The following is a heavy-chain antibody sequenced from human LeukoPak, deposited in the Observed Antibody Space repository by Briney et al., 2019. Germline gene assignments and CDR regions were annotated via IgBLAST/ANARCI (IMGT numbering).Heavy chain of an antibody. D-gene: IGHD3-22*01. J-gene: IGHJ4*02. Sequence: KPSETLSLTCAVYGGSFSDYYWSWIRQPPGKGLEWIGEINHSGSTNYNPSLKSRVTISVDTSKNQFSLKLSSVTAADTAVYYCARRGGSSGYYSPFDYWGQGTLVTVSS. CDR3: ARRGGSSGYYSPFDY. CDR2: INHSGST. V-gene: IGHV4-34*01. CDR1: GGSFSDYY.